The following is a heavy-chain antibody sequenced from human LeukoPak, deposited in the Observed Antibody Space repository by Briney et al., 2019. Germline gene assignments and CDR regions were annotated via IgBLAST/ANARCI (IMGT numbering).Heavy chain of an antibody. D-gene: IGHD1-26*01. V-gene: IGHV3-23*01. CDR1: GFTFSTYA. CDR3: AKRSYSGSYYAAFDY. J-gene: IGHJ4*02. CDR2: ISGGGGDT. Sequence: GGSLRLSCAASGFTFSTYAMSWVRQAPGKGLEWVPAISGGGGDTYYAGSVKGRFTISRDNSKNTLHLQLNSLRAEDTAVYYCAKRSYSGSYYAAFDYWGQGTLVTVSS.